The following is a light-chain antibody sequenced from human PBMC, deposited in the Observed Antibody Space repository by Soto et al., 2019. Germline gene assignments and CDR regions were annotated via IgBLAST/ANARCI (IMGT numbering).Light chain of an antibody. CDR1: SRDVGRYNL. J-gene: IGLJ2*01. CDR3: CSHAGGGTVL. CDR2: EDN. V-gene: IGLV2-23*01. Sequence: QSALAQPASVSGSPGQSITISCTGTSRDVGRYNLVSWYQQHLGKAPKLVIYEDNKRPSGVSNRFSGSKSGNTASLTISGLQADDEADYYCCSHAGGGTVLFGGGTKLTVL.